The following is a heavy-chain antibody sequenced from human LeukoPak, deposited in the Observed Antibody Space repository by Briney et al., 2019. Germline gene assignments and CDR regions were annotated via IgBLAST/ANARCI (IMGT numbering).Heavy chain of an antibody. CDR3: AKEAYDSRGYRYFDY. D-gene: IGHD3-22*01. Sequence: RSLRLSCAASGFTFSSYGMHWVRQAAGKGPEWVAVISYDGSNQYYADSVKGRFTVSRDNSKNMVFLQMNSLRPEDTALYHRAKEAYDSRGYRYFDYWGQGTLVTVSS. CDR1: GFTFSSYG. J-gene: IGHJ4*02. V-gene: IGHV3-30*18. CDR2: ISYDGSNQ.